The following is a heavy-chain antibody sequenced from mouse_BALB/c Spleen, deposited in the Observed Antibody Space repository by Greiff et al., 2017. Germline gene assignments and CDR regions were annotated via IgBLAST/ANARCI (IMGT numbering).Heavy chain of an antibody. Sequence: EVKLQESGGGLVQPGGSRKLSCAASGFTFSSFGMHWVRQAPEKGLEWVAYISSGSSTIYYADTVKGRFTISRDNPKNTLFLQMTSLRSEDTAMYYCARSAYYGNYYAMDYWGQGTSVTVSS. J-gene: IGHJ4*01. CDR1: GFTFSSFG. V-gene: IGHV5-17*02. D-gene: IGHD2-10*01. CDR2: ISSGSSTI. CDR3: ARSAYYGNYYAMDY.